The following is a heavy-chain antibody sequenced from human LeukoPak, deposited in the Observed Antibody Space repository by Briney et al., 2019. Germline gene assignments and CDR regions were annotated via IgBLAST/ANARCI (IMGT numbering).Heavy chain of an antibody. V-gene: IGHV1-2*02. CDR1: GYTFTGYY. D-gene: IGHD2-21*02. Sequence: ASVKVSCKASGYTFTGYYMHWVRQAPGQGLEWMGWINPNSGGTNYAQKFQGRVTMTRDTSISTAYMELSRLRSDDTAVYYCARVGLDQYRGGDCLAFLDYWGQGTLVTVSS. J-gene: IGHJ4*02. CDR2: INPNSGGT. CDR3: ARVGLDQYRGGDCLAFLDY.